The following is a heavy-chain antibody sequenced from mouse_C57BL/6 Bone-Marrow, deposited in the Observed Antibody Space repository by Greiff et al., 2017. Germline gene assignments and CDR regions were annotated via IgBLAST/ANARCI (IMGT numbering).Heavy chain of an antibody. D-gene: IGHD1-1*01. J-gene: IGHJ2*01. CDR3: ARDYYGSSFDY. Sequence: QVQLQQPGAELVRPGTSVKLSCKASGYTFTSYWMHWVKQRPGQGLAWIGVIDPSDSYTNYNQKFKGKATLTVDTSSSTAYMQLSSLPAEDSAVYYCARDYYGSSFDYWGQGTTLTVSS. V-gene: IGHV1-59*01. CDR1: GYTFTSYW. CDR2: IDPSDSYT.